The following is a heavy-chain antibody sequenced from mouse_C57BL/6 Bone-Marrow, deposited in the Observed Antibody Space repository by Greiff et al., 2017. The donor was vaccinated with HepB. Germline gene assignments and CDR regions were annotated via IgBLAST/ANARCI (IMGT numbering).Heavy chain of an antibody. V-gene: IGHV1-55*01. Sequence: GVERGKKGEEGKREGKEEGEELNSDGSTGGKERTGQGLDWMGGMDPGSGSTNYNEKFKSKATLTVDTSSSTAYMQLSSLTSEDSAVYYCARGRYYYGSRRYYAMDYWGQGTSVTVSS. D-gene: IGHD1-1*01. J-gene: IGHJ4*01. CDR2: MDPGSGST. CDR1: GEELNSDG. CDR3: ARGRYYYGSRRYYAMDY.